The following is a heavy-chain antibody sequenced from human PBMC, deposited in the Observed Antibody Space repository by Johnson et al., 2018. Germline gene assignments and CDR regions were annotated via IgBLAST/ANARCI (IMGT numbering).Heavy chain of an antibody. V-gene: IGHV3-30*03. J-gene: IGHJ6*02. CDR2: ISYDGSNK. Sequence: QVQLQESGGGVVQPGRSLRLSCAASAFSFNNYGMHWVRQAPGKGLEWVASISYDGSNKYYADPVKGRFTISRDNSKNTLYMQMKSLRAEDTAVYYCARDWSQVAYYYYGMDVWGQGTTVTVSS. CDR1: AFSFNNYG. CDR3: ARDWSQVAYYYYGMDV. D-gene: IGHD5-12*01.